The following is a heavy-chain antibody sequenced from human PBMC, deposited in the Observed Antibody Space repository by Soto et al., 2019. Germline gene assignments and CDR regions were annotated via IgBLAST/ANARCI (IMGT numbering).Heavy chain of an antibody. V-gene: IGHV1-18*01. Sequence: ASVKVSCKASGYTFTSYGISWVRQAPGQGLEWMGWINAYNGNTNYAQKLQGRVTMTTDTSTSTAYMELSSLRSEDTAVYYCARDLGYCSGGSCYSGHYYYGMDVWGQRTTVTVSS. J-gene: IGHJ6*02. CDR3: ARDLGYCSGGSCYSGHYYYGMDV. CDR2: INAYNGNT. D-gene: IGHD2-15*01. CDR1: GYTFTSYG.